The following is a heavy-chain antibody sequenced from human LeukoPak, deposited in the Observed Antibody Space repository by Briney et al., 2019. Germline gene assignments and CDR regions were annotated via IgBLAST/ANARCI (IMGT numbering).Heavy chain of an antibody. D-gene: IGHD6-19*01. CDR2: IYYSGSA. Sequence: SETLSLTRTVSGGSISGFYWGWIWQPPGKGLEWIGFIYYSGSANYNPSLKSRVTMPVDMSKNQFSLKLSSVTAADTAFYYCARDRDSSGWFDYWGQGALVTVSS. J-gene: IGHJ4*02. V-gene: IGHV4-59*01. CDR1: GGSISGFY. CDR3: ARDRDSSGWFDY.